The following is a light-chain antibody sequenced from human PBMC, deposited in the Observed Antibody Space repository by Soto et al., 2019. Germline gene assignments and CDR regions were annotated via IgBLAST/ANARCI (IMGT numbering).Light chain of an antibody. Sequence: DTQMTQSPSSLSASVGDRVTISCRASQSIGNYLNWYQQKPGKAPKVLIYATFTLQSGVPSRFSGSGSGTDFALTISSLQPEDFATYYCQQSYTTHLYTFGQGTRLEIK. CDR2: ATF. V-gene: IGKV1-39*01. J-gene: IGKJ2*01. CDR3: QQSYTTHLYT. CDR1: QSIGNY.